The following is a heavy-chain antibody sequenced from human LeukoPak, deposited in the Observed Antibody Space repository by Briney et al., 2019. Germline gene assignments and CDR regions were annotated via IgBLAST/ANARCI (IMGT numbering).Heavy chain of an antibody. CDR2: INHSGST. J-gene: IGHJ4*02. Sequence: SETLSLTCAVYGGSFSGYYWSWIRQPPGKGLEWIGEINHSGSTNYNPSLKSRVTISVDTSKNQFSLKLSSVTAADTTVYYCAREEGSGLDWGQGTLVTVSS. D-gene: IGHD3-22*01. CDR1: GGSFSGYY. V-gene: IGHV4-34*01. CDR3: AREEGSGLD.